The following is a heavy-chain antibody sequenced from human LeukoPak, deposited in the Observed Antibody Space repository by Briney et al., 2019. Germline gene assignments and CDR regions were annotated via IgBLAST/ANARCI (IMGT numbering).Heavy chain of an antibody. D-gene: IGHD5-18*01. CDR3: ARGVDTAMRVDAFDI. CDR1: GYTFTGYY. V-gene: IGHV1-2*02. J-gene: IGHJ3*02. CDR2: INPNSGGT. Sequence: ASVKVSCKASGYTFTGYYMHWVRQAPGQGPEWMGWINPNSGGTNYAQKFQGRVTMTRDTSISTAYMELSRLRSDDTAVYYCARGVDTAMRVDAFDIWGQGTMVTVSS.